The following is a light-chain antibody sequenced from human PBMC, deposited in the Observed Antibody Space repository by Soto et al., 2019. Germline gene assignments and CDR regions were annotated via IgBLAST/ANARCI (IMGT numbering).Light chain of an antibody. J-gene: IGLJ1*01. CDR3: CSYAGSRHYV. V-gene: IGLV2-23*01. Sequence: QSVLTQPASVSGSPGQSITISCTGTSSDVGSYNLVSWYQQHPGKAPKFMIYEGTKRPSGVSNRFSGSKSGNTASLTISGLQAEDKADYYCCSYAGSRHYVFGTGTKLTVL. CDR2: EGT. CDR1: SSDVGSYNL.